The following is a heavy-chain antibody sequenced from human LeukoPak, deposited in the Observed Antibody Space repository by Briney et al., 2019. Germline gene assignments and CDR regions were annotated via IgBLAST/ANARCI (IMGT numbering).Heavy chain of an antibody. Sequence: ASVKVSCKASGYTFTSYDINWVRQATGQGLEWMGWINPNSGNTGYAQKFQGRVTMTRNTSISTAYMELSSLRSEDTAVYYCARGEITMVRGVYYYGMDVWGQGTTVTVSS. CDR1: GYTFTSYD. D-gene: IGHD3-10*01. J-gene: IGHJ6*02. CDR2: INPNSGNT. CDR3: ARGEITMVRGVYYYGMDV. V-gene: IGHV1-8*01.